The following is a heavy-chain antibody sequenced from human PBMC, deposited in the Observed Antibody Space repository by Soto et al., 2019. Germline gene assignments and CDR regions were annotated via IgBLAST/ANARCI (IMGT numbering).Heavy chain of an antibody. CDR3: ARAITMVRVKPPPAKLIDF. V-gene: IGHV4-59*08. Sequence: SETLSLTCTVSGGPLSNYYWNWIRQPPGKRLEWIGYFYYSGSTNYNPSLKSRVSISLDTSKNQFSLKLSSVTAADTAVYFCARAITMVRVKPPPAKLIDFWSQGALVTVSS. CDR2: FYYSGST. CDR1: GGPLSNYY. D-gene: IGHD3-10*01. J-gene: IGHJ4*02.